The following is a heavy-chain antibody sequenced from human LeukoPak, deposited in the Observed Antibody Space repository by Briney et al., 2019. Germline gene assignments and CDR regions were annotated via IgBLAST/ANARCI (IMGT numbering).Heavy chain of an antibody. V-gene: IGHV4-4*07. D-gene: IGHD3-3*01. J-gene: IGHJ4*02. CDR3: ARDSRLDYDFWGGYPNYFDY. Sequence: SETLSLTCTVSGGSISSYYWSWIQQPAGKGLEWIGRIYTSGSTNYNPSLKSRVTMSVDTSKNQFSLKLSSVTAADTAVYYCARDSRLDYDFWGGYPNYFDYWGQGTLVTVSS. CDR1: GGSISSYY. CDR2: IYTSGST.